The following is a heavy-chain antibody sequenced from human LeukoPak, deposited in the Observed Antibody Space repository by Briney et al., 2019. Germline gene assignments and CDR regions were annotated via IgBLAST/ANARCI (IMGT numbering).Heavy chain of an antibody. Sequence: ASVKVSCKVSGYTFTDYYMHWVQQAPGKGLEWMGLVDPEDGETIYAEKFQGRVTITADTSTDTAYMELSSLRSDDTAVYYCAILGGTVTSAPDYFDYWGQGTLVTVSS. CDR3: AILGGTVTSAPDYFDY. D-gene: IGHD4-17*01. CDR2: VDPEDGET. CDR1: GYTFTDYY. V-gene: IGHV1-69-2*01. J-gene: IGHJ4*02.